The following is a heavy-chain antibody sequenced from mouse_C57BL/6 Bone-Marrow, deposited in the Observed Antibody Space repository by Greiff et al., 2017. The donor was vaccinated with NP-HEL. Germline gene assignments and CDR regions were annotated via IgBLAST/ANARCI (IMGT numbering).Heavy chain of an antibody. CDR3: ARQFPWFAY. CDR1: GFTFSSYG. V-gene: IGHV5-6*01. Sequence: EVMLVESGGDLVKPGGSLKLSCAASGFTFSSYGLSWVRQTPDKRLEWVATISSGGSYTYYPDSVKGRFTSSRDNAKNTLYLQMSSLKSEDTAMYYCARQFPWFAYWGQGTLVTVSA. CDR2: ISSGGSYT. J-gene: IGHJ3*01.